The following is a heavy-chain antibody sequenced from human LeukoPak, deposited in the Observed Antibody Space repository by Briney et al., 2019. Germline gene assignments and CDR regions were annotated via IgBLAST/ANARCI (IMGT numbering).Heavy chain of an antibody. CDR2: VYRSGGIF. CDR3: ARVDPVAGLFDY. V-gene: IGHV4-38-2*02. D-gene: IGHD2-21*01. CDR1: GYSISDVYY. J-gene: IGHJ4*02. Sequence: PSETLSLTCTVSGYSISDVYYWGWIRQPPGKGLECIGSVYRSGGIFYYNPSLKSRVTISVDTSKNQFSLNLRSVTAADTAVYYCARVDPVAGLFDYWGQGTLVTVSS.